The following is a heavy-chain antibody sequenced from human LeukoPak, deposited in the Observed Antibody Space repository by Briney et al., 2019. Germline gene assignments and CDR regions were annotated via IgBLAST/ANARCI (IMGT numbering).Heavy chain of an antibody. D-gene: IGHD6-6*01. CDR3: ARVHRIAARRVQNYYYYYYMDV. CDR2: IIPIFGTA. V-gene: IGHV1-69*05. CDR1: GGTFSSYA. J-gene: IGHJ6*03. Sequence: ASVKVSCKASGGTFSSYAISWVRQAPGQGLEWMGGIIPIFGTANYAQKFQGRVTMTRDTSTSTVYMELSSLRSEDTAVYYCARVHRIAARRVQNYYYYYYMDVWGKGTTVTVSS.